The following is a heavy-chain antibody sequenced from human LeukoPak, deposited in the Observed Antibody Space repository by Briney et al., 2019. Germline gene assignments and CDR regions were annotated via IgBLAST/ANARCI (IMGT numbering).Heavy chain of an antibody. CDR1: GFTVSSNY. D-gene: IGHD3-22*01. J-gene: IGHJ3*02. CDR3: ARVVHYYDSTSLTHDAFDI. CDR2: IYSGGTT. V-gene: IGHV3-66*02. Sequence: PGGSLRLSCVASGFTVSSNYMSCVRQAPGKGLEWVSIIYSGGTTHYADSVKGRFTISRDNSKNRLFLQMNSLRTEDTAVYYCARVVHYYDSTSLTHDAFDIWGQGTMVTVSS.